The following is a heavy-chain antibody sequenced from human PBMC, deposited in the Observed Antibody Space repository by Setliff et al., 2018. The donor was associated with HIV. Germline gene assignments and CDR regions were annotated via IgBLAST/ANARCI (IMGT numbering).Heavy chain of an antibody. CDR2: ISSNSSTR. D-gene: IGHD3-10*01. CDR3: AKHLGQVRFGVYYFDY. J-gene: IGHJ4*02. Sequence: GSLRLSCAASGFTFSTYSMNWVRQAPGKGLEWVSYISSNSSTRYYADSVKGRFTISRDNAKNLLYLQMNSLRAEDTAVYYCAKHLGQVRFGVYYFDYWGQGTLVTVSS. CDR1: GFTFSTYS. V-gene: IGHV3-48*01.